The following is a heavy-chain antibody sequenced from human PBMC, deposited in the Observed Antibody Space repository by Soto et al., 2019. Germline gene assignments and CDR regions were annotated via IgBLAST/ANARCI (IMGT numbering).Heavy chain of an antibody. V-gene: IGHV1-46*01. Sequence: QVQLVQSGAEVKKPGASVKVSCKASGYTFTSYYMHWVRLAPGQGLEWMGIINPDGGGTSYAQQFQGRVIMTRHASTRTVYMEMSSLRSEDTAVYYGAVGGNYSSMDVWGQGTTVTVAS. CDR2: INPDGGGT. CDR1: GYTFTSYY. J-gene: IGHJ6*02. D-gene: IGHD4-4*01. CDR3: AVGGNYSSMDV.